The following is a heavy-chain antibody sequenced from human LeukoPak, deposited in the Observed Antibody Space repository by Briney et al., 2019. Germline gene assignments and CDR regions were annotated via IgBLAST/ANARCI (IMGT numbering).Heavy chain of an antibody. CDR1: GFTFSSYA. D-gene: IGHD3-10*01. CDR2: IYYSGST. Sequence: GSLRLSCAASGFTFSSYAMSWIRQPPGKGLEWIGSIYYSGSTYYNPSLKSRVTISVDTSKNQFSLKLSSVTAADTAVYYCARFGSGSEIDYWGQGTLVTVSS. CDR3: ARFGSGSEIDY. J-gene: IGHJ4*02. V-gene: IGHV4-39*01.